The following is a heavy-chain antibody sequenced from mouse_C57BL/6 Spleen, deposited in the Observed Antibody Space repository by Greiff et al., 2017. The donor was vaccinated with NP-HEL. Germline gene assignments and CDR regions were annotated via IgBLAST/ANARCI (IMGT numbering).Heavy chain of an antibody. CDR2: IYPRSGNT. V-gene: IGHV1-81*01. J-gene: IGHJ2*01. Sequence: VQLQQSGAELARPGASVKLSCKASGYTFTSYAISWVKQRTGQGLEWIGAIYPRSGNTYYNEKFKGKATLTADKSSSTAYMELRSLTSEDSAVYFCARITVVATGGYFDYWGQGTTLTVSS. D-gene: IGHD1-1*01. CDR3: ARITVVATGGYFDY. CDR1: GYTFTSYA.